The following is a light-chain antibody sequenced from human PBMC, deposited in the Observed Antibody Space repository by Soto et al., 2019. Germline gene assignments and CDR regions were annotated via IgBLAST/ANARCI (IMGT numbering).Light chain of an antibody. V-gene: IGLV4-60*02. J-gene: IGLJ3*02. CDR1: SGHSSYI. CDR3: ATWDSNTWV. CDR2: LEGSGSY. Sequence: QLVLTQSSSASASLGSSVKLTCTLSSGHSSYIIAWHQQQPGKAPRYLMKLEGSGSYNKGSGVPDRFSGSSSGADRYLTISNLQFEDEADYYCATWDSNTWVFGGGTKLTVL.